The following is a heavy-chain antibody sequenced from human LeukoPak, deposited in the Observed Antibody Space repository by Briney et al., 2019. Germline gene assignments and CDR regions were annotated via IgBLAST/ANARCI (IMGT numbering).Heavy chain of an antibody. J-gene: IGHJ3*02. CDR1: GGSISSGSYY. CDR3: ARYCSGGSCRDTRGAFDI. Sequence: PSETLSLACTVSGGSISSGSYYWSWIRQPAGKGLECIGRIYTSGSTNYNPSLKSRVTISVDTSKNQFSLKLSSVTAADTAVYYCARYCSGGSCRDTRGAFDIWGQGTMVTVSS. D-gene: IGHD2-15*01. CDR2: IYTSGST. V-gene: IGHV4-61*02.